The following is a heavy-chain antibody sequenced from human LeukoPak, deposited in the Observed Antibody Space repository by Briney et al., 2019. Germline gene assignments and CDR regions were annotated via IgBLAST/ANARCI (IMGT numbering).Heavy chain of an antibody. J-gene: IGHJ4*02. CDR2: IKEDGSEN. CDR3: ARQRYSDY. CDR1: GFTFSRYW. V-gene: IGHV3-7*01. Sequence: GGSLRLSCAAPGFTFSRYWMTWVRQAPGKGLEWVANIKEDGSENSYVESVKGRFTISRDNAKNSLYLQLNSLRAEDTAVYFCARQRYSDYWGQGTLVTVSS. D-gene: IGHD1-1*01.